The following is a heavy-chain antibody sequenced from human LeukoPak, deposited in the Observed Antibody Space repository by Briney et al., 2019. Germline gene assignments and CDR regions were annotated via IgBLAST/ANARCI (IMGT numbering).Heavy chain of an antibody. CDR1: GFTFSSQA. Sequence: GGSLRLSCVASGFTFSSQAMTWVRQAPGKGLEWVSSISRDAANTYYADSVKARFTISRDNSKNTLYLVMNSLRAEDTAVYYCAKGIYSSGWSYFDYWGHGTLVTVSS. J-gene: IGHJ4*01. CDR2: ISRDAANT. D-gene: IGHD6-19*01. V-gene: IGHV3-23*01. CDR3: AKGIYSSGWSYFDY.